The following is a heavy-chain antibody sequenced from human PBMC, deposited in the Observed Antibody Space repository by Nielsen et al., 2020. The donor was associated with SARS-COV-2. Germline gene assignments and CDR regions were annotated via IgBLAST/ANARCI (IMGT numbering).Heavy chain of an antibody. D-gene: IGHD3-10*01. J-gene: IGHJ4*02. CDR2: INPSGSGT. CDR3: ARELWFGEFGY. CDR1: GFTFSSTW. V-gene: IGHV3-74*01. Sequence: GGSLRLSCSASGFTFSSTWMDWVRQAPGQGLVWVSRINPSGSGTAYADSVKGRFAVSRDNAKNSLYLQMNSLRAEDTAVYYCARELWFGEFGYWGQGTLVTVSS.